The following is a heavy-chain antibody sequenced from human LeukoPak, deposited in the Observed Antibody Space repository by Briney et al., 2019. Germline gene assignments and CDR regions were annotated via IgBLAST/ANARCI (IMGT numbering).Heavy chain of an antibody. CDR1: GFTVSTNY. Sequence: PGGSLRLSCAASGFTVSTNYMSWVRQAPGKGLEWVSIIYGGGNTYYADSVKGRFTMSRDNSKNTLYLQMNSLRAEDTAVYFCAKTVSGSHSYQGGDYWGQGTLVTVST. D-gene: IGHD3-16*02. V-gene: IGHV3-53*01. CDR3: AKTVSGSHSYQGGDY. J-gene: IGHJ4*02. CDR2: IYGGGNT.